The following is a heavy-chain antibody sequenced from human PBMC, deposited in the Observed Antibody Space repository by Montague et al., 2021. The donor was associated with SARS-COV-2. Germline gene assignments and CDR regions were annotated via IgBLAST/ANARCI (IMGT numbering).Heavy chain of an antibody. J-gene: IGHJ6*02. CDR2: IYYSGST. Sequence: SETLSLTCTVSGGSISSSSYYWGWIRQPPGKGLEWIGSIYYSGSTYYXRSLKSRVTISVDTSKNQYSLKLSSVTAADTAVYYCARVGRQQLVRLSGMDVWGQGTTVTVSS. CDR3: ARVGRQQLVRLSGMDV. V-gene: IGHV4-39*07. D-gene: IGHD6-13*01. CDR1: GGSISSSSYY.